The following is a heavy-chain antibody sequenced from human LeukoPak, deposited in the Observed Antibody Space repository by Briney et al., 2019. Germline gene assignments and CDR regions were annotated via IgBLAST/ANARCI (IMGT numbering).Heavy chain of an antibody. CDR2: ISRSGNTR. CDR3: ARDKLDGYSNR. J-gene: IGHJ5*02. D-gene: IGHD5-24*01. V-gene: IGHV3-48*03. CDR1: GFTFNEYE. Sequence: GGSLRLSCVASGFTFNEYEVNWVRQAPGKGLEWLSYISRSGNTRYYGNSVKGRFTVSRDNAKNSLSLQMNSLRAEDTAVYYCARDKLDGYSNRWGQGTLVTVAS.